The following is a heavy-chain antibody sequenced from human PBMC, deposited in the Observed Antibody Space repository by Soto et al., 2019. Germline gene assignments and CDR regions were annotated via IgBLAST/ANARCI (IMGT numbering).Heavy chain of an antibody. CDR2: IYTSGST. Sequence: SETLSLTXTVSGGSISSYYWSWIRQPAGKGLEWIGRIYTSGSTNYNPSLKSRVTMSVDTSKNQFSLKLSSVTAADTAVYYCARFGYTNGVCYKGWFDPWGQGTLVTVSS. CDR3: ARFGYTNGVCYKGWFDP. D-gene: IGHD2-8*01. CDR1: GGSISSYY. V-gene: IGHV4-4*07. J-gene: IGHJ5*02.